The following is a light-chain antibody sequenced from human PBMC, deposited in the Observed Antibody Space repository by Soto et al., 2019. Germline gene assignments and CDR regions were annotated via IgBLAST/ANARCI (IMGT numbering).Light chain of an antibody. Sequence: EIVLTQSPATLSLSPGERATLSCRASQSVSSYLAWYQQKPGQAPRLLIYDASNRATGIPARFSGSGSGTDFTLTISSLEPEDCAVYYCQQCSNWLTFGGGTKVEIK. CDR2: DAS. CDR3: QQCSNWLT. J-gene: IGKJ4*01. CDR1: QSVSSY. V-gene: IGKV3-11*01.